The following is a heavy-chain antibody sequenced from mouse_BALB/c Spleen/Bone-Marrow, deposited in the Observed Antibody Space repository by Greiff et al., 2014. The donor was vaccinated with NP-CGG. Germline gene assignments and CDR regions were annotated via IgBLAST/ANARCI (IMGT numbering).Heavy chain of an antibody. CDR3: ARGDGYAMDY. CDR2: IDPENGNT. V-gene: IGHV14-1*02. Sequence: VQLQQSGAEIVRPGALVKLSCKASGFNIKDYYMQWVKQRPEQGLEWIGWIDPENGNTIYDPKFQGKASITADTSSNTAYLQLSRLTSEDTAVYYCARGDGYAMDYWGQGTSVTVSP. CDR1: GFNIKDYY. J-gene: IGHJ4*01.